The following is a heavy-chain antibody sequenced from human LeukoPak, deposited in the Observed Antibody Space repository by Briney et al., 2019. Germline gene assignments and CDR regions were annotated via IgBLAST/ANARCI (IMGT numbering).Heavy chain of an antibody. Sequence: GGSLRLSCAASGFTFDDYAMHWVRQAPGKGLEWVSLISGDGGSTYYADSVKGRFTISRDNSKNSLYLQMNSLRTEDTALYYCAKKNSAVYYYYGMDVWGQGTTVTVSS. CDR1: GFTFDDYA. CDR3: AKKNSAVYYYYGMDV. CDR2: ISGDGGST. V-gene: IGHV3-43*02. D-gene: IGHD4-23*01. J-gene: IGHJ6*02.